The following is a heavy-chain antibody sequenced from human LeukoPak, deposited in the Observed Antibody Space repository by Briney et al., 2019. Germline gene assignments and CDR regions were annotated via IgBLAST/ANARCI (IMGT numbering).Heavy chain of an antibody. V-gene: IGHV1-2*02. CDR3: ARGSVSGSLFSDY. CDR1: GYTFTGYY. J-gene: IGHJ4*02. CDR2: INPSSGGT. D-gene: IGHD1-26*01. Sequence: ASVKVSCKASGYTFTGYYIHWVRQAPGQGLEWMGWINPSSGGTNYAQKFQGRDTMTTDTSITTANMELSRLRSDDTAMYYCARGSVSGSLFSDYWGRGTLVTVSS.